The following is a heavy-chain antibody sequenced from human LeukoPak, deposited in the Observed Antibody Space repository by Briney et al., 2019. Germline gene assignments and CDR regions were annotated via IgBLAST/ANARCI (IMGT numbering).Heavy chain of an antibody. CDR2: IFPNGRT. Sequence: SETLSLTCSISGYSMSTTSYYWSRIRQPPGKGLECIGNIFPNGRTNYNPSLKSRVSISVDTSRSHLSLQLTSATAADTAVYYCARSIYKFGSFYFDSWGQGPLVIVSS. J-gene: IGHJ4*02. D-gene: IGHD3-10*01. V-gene: IGHV4-39*02. CDR1: GYSMSTTSYY. CDR3: ARSIYKFGSFYFDS.